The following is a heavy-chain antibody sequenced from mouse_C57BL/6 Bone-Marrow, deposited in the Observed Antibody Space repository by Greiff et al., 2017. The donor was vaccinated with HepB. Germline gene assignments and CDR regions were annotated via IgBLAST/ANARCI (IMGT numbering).Heavy chain of an antibody. CDR2: ISDGGSYT. J-gene: IGHJ4*01. D-gene: IGHD2-4*01. V-gene: IGHV5-4*01. CDR3: ARDLYYDYDEYAMDY. Sequence: EVQLVESGGGLVKPGGSLKLSCAASGFTFSSYAMSWVRQTPEKRLEWVATISDGGSYTYYPDNVKGRFTISRDNAKNNLYLQMSHLKSEDTAMYYCARDLYYDYDEYAMDYWGQGTSVTVSS. CDR1: GFTFSSYA.